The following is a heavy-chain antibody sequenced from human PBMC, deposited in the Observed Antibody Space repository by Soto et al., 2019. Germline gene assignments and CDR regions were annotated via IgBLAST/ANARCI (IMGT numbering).Heavy chain of an antibody. CDR2: ISAYNGNT. D-gene: IGHD3-10*01. V-gene: IGHV1-18*01. CDR1: GYTFTSYG. Sequence: ASVKFSCKASGYTFTSYGISWVRQAPGQGLEWMGWISAYNGNTNYAQKLQGRVTMTTDTSTSIAYMELRSLRSDDTAVYYCARENSYGLGGAFDIWGQGTMVTVSS. J-gene: IGHJ3*02. CDR3: ARENSYGLGGAFDI.